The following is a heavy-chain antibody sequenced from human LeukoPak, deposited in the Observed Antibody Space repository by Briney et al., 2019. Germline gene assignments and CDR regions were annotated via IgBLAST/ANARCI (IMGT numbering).Heavy chain of an antibody. J-gene: IGHJ4*02. CDR3: AKGLTSGSSYAFDS. Sequence: TGGSLRLSCAASGFTFSNYALTWVRQAPGKGLEWVSTISGTGGSTYYADSVKGRFTISRDNSKNTLYLQRSGLRVEDTAVYYCAKGLTSGSSYAFDSWGQGTLVTVSS. CDR1: GFTFSNYA. CDR2: ISGTGGST. V-gene: IGHV3-23*01. D-gene: IGHD1-26*01.